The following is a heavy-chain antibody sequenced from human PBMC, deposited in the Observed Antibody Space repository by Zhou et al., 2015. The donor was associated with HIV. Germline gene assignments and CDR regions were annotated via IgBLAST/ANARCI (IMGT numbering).Heavy chain of an antibody. Sequence: QVQLVQSGAEVKKPGSSVKVSCKASGYTFGSYTINWVRLAPGQGPEWMGGLIPLLNRPNYAQKFQDRVTITADDSTSTAYMEVRSLRSEDTAVYYCARYCSGGSCRTNYGMDVWGQGTTVTVSS. D-gene: IGHD2-15*01. CDR1: GYTFGSYT. J-gene: IGHJ6*02. V-gene: IGHV1-69*12. CDR3: ARYCSGGSCRTNYGMDV. CDR2: LIPLLNRP.